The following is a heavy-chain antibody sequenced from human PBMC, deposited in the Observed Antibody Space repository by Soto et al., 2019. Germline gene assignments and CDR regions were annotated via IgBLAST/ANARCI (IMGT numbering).Heavy chain of an antibody. V-gene: IGHV3-53*01. J-gene: IGHJ6*02. CDR3: AKGLTGAPYYAMDV. CDR1: GFTVSSNY. CDR2: IYSGGST. D-gene: IGHD7-27*01. Sequence: GGYLRLSCAASGFTVSSNYMNWVRQAPGKGLEWVSVIYSGGSTYYADTVKGRFTISNDSNKNTLYLQMNSLRVEDTALYYCAKGLTGAPYYAMDVWGQGTTVTVSS.